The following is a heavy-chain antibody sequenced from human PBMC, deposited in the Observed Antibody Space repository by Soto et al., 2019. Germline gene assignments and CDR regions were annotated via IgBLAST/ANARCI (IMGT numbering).Heavy chain of an antibody. CDR1: LYTFTSYY. CDR2: INPSGGST. CDR3: AREDTGYRTRWYGK. D-gene: IGHD6-13*01. Sequence: ASVXVSWKSSLYTFTSYYRHGFLQAPGQGLECMGIINPSGGSTRYAQKFQGRVTMTRDTSTSTVYMELSSLRSEDTAVYYCAREDTGYRTRWYGKRGPGTLVTVYS. J-gene: IGHJ4*02. V-gene: IGHV1-46*01.